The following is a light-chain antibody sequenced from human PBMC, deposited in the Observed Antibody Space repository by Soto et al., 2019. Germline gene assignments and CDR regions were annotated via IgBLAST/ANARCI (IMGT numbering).Light chain of an antibody. Sequence: EIVITQSLSTLSVSPGERATLSYRASQSVFSSLAWYQQKPGQAPRLLIYGAATRATGIPARFSGSGSGTEFTLTISSLQSEDFAVYYCQPYHNWPAFGQGAKVAIK. J-gene: IGKJ1*01. CDR1: QSVFSS. V-gene: IGKV3-15*01. CDR3: QPYHNWPA. CDR2: GAA.